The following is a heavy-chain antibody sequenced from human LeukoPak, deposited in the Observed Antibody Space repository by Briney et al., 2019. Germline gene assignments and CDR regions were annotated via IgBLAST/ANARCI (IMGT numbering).Heavy chain of an antibody. J-gene: IGHJ6*03. CDR1: GYSISSGYY. CDR2: IYHSGST. D-gene: IGHD3-10*01. CDR3: ARGLYGSGSYYMYSYYHMDV. Sequence: SETLSLTCTVSGYSISSGYYWGWIRQPPGKGLEWIGSIYHSGSTYYNPSLKSRVTISVDTSKNQFSLMLSSVTAADTAVYYCARGLYGSGSYYMYSYYHMDVWGRGTTVTISS. V-gene: IGHV4-38-2*02.